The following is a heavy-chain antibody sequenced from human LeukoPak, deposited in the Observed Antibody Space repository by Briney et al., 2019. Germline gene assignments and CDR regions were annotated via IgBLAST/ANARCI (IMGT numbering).Heavy chain of an antibody. J-gene: IGHJ4*02. V-gene: IGHV4-38-2*01. CDR3: AITQGFYDFWSGYYGY. CDR2: MYHSGST. CDR1: GYSISSGYY. Sequence: ASETLSLTCAVSGYSISSGYYWGWIRQPPGKGLEWIGSMYHSGSTYYNPSLKSRVTISVDTSKNQFSLKLSSVTAADTAVYYCAITQGFYDFWSGYYGYWGQGTLVTVSS. D-gene: IGHD3-3*01.